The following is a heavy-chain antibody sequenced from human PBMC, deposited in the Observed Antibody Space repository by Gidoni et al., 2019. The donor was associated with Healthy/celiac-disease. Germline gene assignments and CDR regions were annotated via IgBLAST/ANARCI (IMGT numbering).Heavy chain of an antibody. Sequence: EVQLLASGAGLVQPGVSLRLSCAASGFTFSSYAMSWVRQAPGKGLEWVAASSGSGGSTYYADSVKGRFTISRDNSKNTLYLQMNSLRAEDTAVYYCGVLKAFDIWGQGTMVTVSS. V-gene: IGHV3-23*01. CDR1: GFTFSSYA. CDR2: SSGSGGST. CDR3: GVLKAFDI. D-gene: IGHD6-13*01. J-gene: IGHJ3*02.